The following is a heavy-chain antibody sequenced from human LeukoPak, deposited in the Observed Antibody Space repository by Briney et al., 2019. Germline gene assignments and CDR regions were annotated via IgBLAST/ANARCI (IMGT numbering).Heavy chain of an antibody. CDR2: ISSSSSTI. V-gene: IGHV3-48*01. D-gene: IGHD3-9*01. CDR1: GFTFSSYS. Sequence: GGSLRLSCAASGFTFSSYSMNWVRQASGKGLEWVSYISSSSSTIYYADSVKGRFTISRDNAKNSLYLQMNSLRAEDTAVYYCASAADYDILTGYLVWGQGTLVTVSS. CDR3: ASAADYDILTGYLV. J-gene: IGHJ4*02.